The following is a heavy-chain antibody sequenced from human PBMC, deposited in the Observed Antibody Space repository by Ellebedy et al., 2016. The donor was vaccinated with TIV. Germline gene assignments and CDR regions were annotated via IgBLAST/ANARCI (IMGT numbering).Heavy chain of an antibody. Sequence: PGGSLRLSCATSGLSFSDHFMDWVRQAPGKGLELVGRIGDKANSHFTQYAASVKGRFTISRDDSKNSLSLQMNSLNTEDTALYYCARIGYSSSDFDFWGQGTLVTVSS. V-gene: IGHV3-72*01. CDR1: GLSFSDHF. CDR2: IGDKANSHFT. D-gene: IGHD4-23*01. J-gene: IGHJ4*02. CDR3: ARIGYSSSDFDF.